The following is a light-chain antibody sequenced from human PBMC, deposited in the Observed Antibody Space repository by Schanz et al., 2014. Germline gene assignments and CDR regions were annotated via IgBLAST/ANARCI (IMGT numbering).Light chain of an antibody. Sequence: EIVLTQSPVTLSLYPGERATLSCRASQSVSDNLAWYQQKPGQAPRLLIYDSSNRATGIPARFSGSGSGTDFTLTISSLEPEDFAVYYCQQYGSSPLTFGRGTRLEIK. J-gene: IGKJ5*01. CDR2: DSS. CDR3: QQYGSSPLT. V-gene: IGKV3-11*01. CDR1: QSVSDN.